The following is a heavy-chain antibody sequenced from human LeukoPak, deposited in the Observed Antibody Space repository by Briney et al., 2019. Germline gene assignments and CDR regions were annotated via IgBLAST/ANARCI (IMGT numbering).Heavy chain of an antibody. V-gene: IGHV3-21*01. Sequence: GGSLRLSCAASGFTFSSYSMNWVRQAPGKGLEWVSSISSSSSYIYYADSVEGRFTISRDNAKNSLYLQMNSLRAEDTAVYYCARGSRVLRLGELSFPGGGQGTLVTVSS. CDR1: GFTFSSYS. D-gene: IGHD3-16*02. CDR3: ARGSRVLRLGELSFPG. J-gene: IGHJ4*02. CDR2: ISSSSSYI.